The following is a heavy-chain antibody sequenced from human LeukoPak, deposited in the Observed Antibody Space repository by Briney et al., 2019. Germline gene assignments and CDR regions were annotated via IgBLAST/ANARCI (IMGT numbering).Heavy chain of an antibody. V-gene: IGHV1-18*01. CDR2: ISAYNGNT. D-gene: IGHD3-22*01. CDR1: GYTFTSYG. J-gene: IGHJ2*01. Sequence: ASVTVSFKASGYTFTSYGISWVGQAPGQGGEGMGWISAYNGNTNYAQKLQGRVTMTTDTSTSTAYMELRSLRSDDTAVYYCARAGGYYYDSSGYYYPRWYFDLWGRGTLVTVSS. CDR3: ARAGGYYYDSSGYYYPRWYFDL.